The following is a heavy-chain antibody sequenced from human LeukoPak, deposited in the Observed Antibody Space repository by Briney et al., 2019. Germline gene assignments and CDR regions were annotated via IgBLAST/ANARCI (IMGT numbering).Heavy chain of an antibody. CDR2: IRYDGSNK. D-gene: IGHD3-16*02. Sequence: GGSLRLSCAASGFTFSSYGMHWVRQAPGKGLEWVAFIRYDGSNKYYADSVKGRFTISRDNSKNTLYLQMNSLRAEDTAVYYCARLQGGGSYRNFDYWGQGTLVTVSS. CDR1: GFTFSSYG. J-gene: IGHJ4*02. CDR3: ARLQGGGSYRNFDY. V-gene: IGHV3-30*02.